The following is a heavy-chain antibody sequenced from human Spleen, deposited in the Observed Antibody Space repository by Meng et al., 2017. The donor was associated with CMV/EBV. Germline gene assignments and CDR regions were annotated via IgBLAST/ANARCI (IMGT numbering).Heavy chain of an antibody. CDR1: GFTFSSYW. Sequence: GESLKISCAASGFTFSSYWMSWVRQAPGKGLEWVANIKQDGSEKYYVDSVKGRFTISRDNSKNTLYLQMNSLRAEDTAVYYCAKALRFLEDYYYGMDVWGQGTTVTVSS. CDR2: IKQDGSEK. V-gene: IGHV3-7*03. CDR3: AKALRFLEDYYYGMDV. J-gene: IGHJ6*02. D-gene: IGHD3-3*01.